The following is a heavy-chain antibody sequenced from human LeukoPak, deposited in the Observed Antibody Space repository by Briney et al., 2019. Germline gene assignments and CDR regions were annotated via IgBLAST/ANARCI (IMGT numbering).Heavy chain of an antibody. CDR1: GFTFSNYG. CDR3: AGGAGVYYYGMDA. Sequence: PGGPLRLSCAASGFTFSNYGLSWVRQAPGKGLEWVSAISGGGSATYYADSVKGRFTISRDNSKNTLFLQMNTLRADDTAVYYCAGGAGVYYYGMDAWGQGTSVTVSS. J-gene: IGHJ6*02. CDR2: ISGGGSAT. V-gene: IGHV3-23*01.